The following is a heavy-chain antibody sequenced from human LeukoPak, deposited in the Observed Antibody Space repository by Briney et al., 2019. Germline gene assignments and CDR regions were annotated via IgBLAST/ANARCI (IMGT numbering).Heavy chain of an antibody. D-gene: IGHD1-1*01. CDR3: AKALNWRDSPFDY. J-gene: IGHJ4*02. V-gene: IGHV3-23*01. Sequence: SGGSLRLSCAASGFTFSNFAMSWVRQAPGKGLEWVSAISGTGGSTYYADSVKGRFTISRDNSKNTLYLQMNSLRAEDTAVYYCAKALNWRDSPFDYWGQGTLVTVSS. CDR2: ISGTGGST. CDR1: GFTFSNFA.